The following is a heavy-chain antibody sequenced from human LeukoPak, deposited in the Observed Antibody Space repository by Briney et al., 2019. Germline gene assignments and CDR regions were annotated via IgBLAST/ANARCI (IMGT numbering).Heavy chain of an antibody. J-gene: IGHJ5*02. CDR1: GWSFNDYY. Sequence: SEALSLTCAVYGWSFNDYYWNWIRQPPGKGLEWIGEINARGDTNYNPSLKSRVTISVDTSKKQFSLRLTSMIAADTALYYCARGQVPAARGYNWFDPWGQGTLVTVSS. V-gene: IGHV4-34*01. CDR3: ARGQVPAARGYNWFDP. CDR2: INARGDT. D-gene: IGHD2-2*01.